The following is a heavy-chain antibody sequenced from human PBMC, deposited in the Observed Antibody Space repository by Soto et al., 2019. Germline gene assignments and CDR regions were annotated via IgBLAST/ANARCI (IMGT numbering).Heavy chain of an antibody. Sequence: ASVKVSCKASGYTFTSYGISWVRQAPGQGLEWMGWISAYNGNTNYAQKLQGRVTMTTDTSTSTAYMELRSLRSDDTAVYYCARDXYCSSTSCYTPYNWFDPWGQGTLVTVSS. CDR3: ARDXYCSSTSCYTPYNWFDP. J-gene: IGHJ5*02. V-gene: IGHV1-18*01. CDR1: GYTFTSYG. D-gene: IGHD2-2*02. CDR2: ISAYNGNT.